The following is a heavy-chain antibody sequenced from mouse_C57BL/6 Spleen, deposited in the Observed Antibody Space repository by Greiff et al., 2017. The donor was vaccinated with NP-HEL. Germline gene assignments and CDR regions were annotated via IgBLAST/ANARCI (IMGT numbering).Heavy chain of an antibody. D-gene: IGHD1-1*01. J-gene: IGHJ3*01. Sequence: VKLSCKASGYTFTSYWMHWVKQRPGQGLEWIGYINPSSGYTKYNQKFKDKATLTADKSSSTAYMQLSSLTYEDSAVYYCAGDYYGSSPFAYWGQGTLVTVSA. CDR1: GYTFTSYW. V-gene: IGHV1-7*01. CDR2: INPSSGYT. CDR3: AGDYYGSSPFAY.